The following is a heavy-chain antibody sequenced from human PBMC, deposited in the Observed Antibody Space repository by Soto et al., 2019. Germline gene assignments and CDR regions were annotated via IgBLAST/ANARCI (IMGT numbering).Heavy chain of an antibody. D-gene: IGHD6-6*01. J-gene: IGHJ6*02. CDR1: GFTFSSYA. CDR2: ISYDGSNK. CDR3: ARSPHSSSSVSPYYYYYGMDV. Sequence: GGSLRLSCAASGFTFSSYAMHWVRQAPGKGLEWVAVISYDGSNKYYADSVKVRFTISRDNSKNTLYLQMNSLRAEDTAVYYCARSPHSSSSVSPYYYYYGMDVWGQGPTVTVSS. V-gene: IGHV3-30-3*01.